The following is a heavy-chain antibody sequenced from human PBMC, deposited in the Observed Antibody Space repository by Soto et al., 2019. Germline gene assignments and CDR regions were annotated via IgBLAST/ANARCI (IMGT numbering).Heavy chain of an antibody. J-gene: IGHJ3*02. D-gene: IGHD3-16*02. CDR1: GFTFSNAW. V-gene: IGHV3-15*01. CDR2: IKSKTDGGTT. CDR3: TGYYDYIWGSYRYTRAFDI. Sequence: GGSLRLSCAASGFTFSNAWMSWVRQAPGKGLEWVGRIKSKTDGGTTDYAAPVKGRFTISRDDSKNRLYLQMNSLKTEDTAVYYCTGYYDYIWGSYRYTRAFDIWGQGTMVTVSS.